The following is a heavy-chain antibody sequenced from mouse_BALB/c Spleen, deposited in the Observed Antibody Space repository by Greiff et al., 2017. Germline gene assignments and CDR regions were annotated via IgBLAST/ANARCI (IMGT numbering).Heavy chain of an antibody. CDR3: ARHEGTYYAMDY. CDR2: IWSDGST. J-gene: IGHJ4*01. V-gene: IGHV2-6-2*01. Sequence: VKVVESGPDLVAPSQSLSITCTVSGFSLTSYGVHWVRQPPGKGLEWLVVIWSDGSTTYNSALKSRLSISKDNSKSQVFLKMNSLQTDDTAMYYCARHEGTYYAMDYWGQGTSVTVSS. D-gene: IGHD2-14*01. CDR1: GFSLTSYG.